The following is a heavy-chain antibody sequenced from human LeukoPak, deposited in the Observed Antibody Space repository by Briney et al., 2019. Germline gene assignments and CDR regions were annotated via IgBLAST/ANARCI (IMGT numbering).Heavy chain of an antibody. CDR2: ISAYNGNT. V-gene: IGHV1-18*01. CDR3: ARMGTYYDSSGYYSDY. CDR1: GGTFSSYA. J-gene: IGHJ4*02. Sequence: ASVKVSCKASGGTFSSYAISWVRQAPGQGLEWMGWISAYNGNTNYAQKLQGRVTMTTDTSTSTAYMELRSLRSDDTAVYYCARMGTYYDSSGYYSDYWGQGTLVTVSS. D-gene: IGHD3-22*01.